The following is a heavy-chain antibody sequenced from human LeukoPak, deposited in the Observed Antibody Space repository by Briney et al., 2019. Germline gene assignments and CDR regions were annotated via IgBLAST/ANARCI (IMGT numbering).Heavy chain of an antibody. J-gene: IGHJ4*02. V-gene: IGHV3-21*01. CDR1: GFTFSSYD. D-gene: IGHD6-13*01. CDR3: ARVDGSGWLGAKWADY. CDR2: IRPSGDNT. Sequence: PGGSLRLSCAASGFTFSSYDMTWVRQAPGRGLEWVSSIRPSGDNTYYADSVKGRFTISRDNIKNSLYLQMNSLRAEDTAVYYCARVDGSGWLGAKWADYWGQGILVTVSS.